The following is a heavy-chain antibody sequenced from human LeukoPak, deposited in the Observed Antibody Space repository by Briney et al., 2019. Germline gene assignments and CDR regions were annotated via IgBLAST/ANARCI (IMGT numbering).Heavy chain of an antibody. CDR2: IYTSGST. J-gene: IGHJ4*02. V-gene: IGHV4-4*07. CDR1: GGSISSYY. CDR3: ARGDKPGQGFDY. Sequence: SETLSLTCTVSGGSISSYYWSWIRQPAGKGLEWIGRIYTSGSTNYNPSLKSRLTMSVDTSKNQFSLNLTSVTAADTAVYYCARGDKPGQGFDYWGQGTPVTVSS. D-gene: IGHD2-15*01.